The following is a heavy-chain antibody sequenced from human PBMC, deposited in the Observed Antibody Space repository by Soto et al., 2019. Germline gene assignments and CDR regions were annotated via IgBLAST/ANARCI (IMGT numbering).Heavy chain of an antibody. Sequence: PGGSLRLSCATSGFNFKSYMMHWVRQAPGKGLEWVSSISSTRTYIHYADSVKGRFTISRDNAKNALYLEMNSLRYDDTAIYYCVREGSYDTSGKYIQAFCYCGQGTLVTVSS. CDR2: ISSTRTYI. D-gene: IGHD3-22*01. J-gene: IGHJ4*02. CDR1: GFNFKSYM. CDR3: VREGSYDTSGKYIQAFCY. V-gene: IGHV3-21*06.